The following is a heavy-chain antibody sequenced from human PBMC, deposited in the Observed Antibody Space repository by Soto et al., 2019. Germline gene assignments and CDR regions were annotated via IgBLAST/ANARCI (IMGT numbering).Heavy chain of an antibody. CDR3: AIREPTYYDILTGYYQRGFDY. D-gene: IGHD3-9*01. Sequence: SETLSLTCAVSGGSISSSNWWSWVRQPPGKGLEWIGEIYHSGSTNYNPSLKSRVTISVDKSKNQFSLKLSSVTAADTAVYYCAIREPTYYDILTGYYQRGFDYWGQGTLVTVSS. J-gene: IGHJ4*02. CDR1: GGSISSSNW. CDR2: IYHSGST. V-gene: IGHV4-4*02.